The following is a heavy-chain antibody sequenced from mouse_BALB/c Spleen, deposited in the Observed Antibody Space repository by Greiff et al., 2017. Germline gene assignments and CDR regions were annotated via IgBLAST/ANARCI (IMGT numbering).Heavy chain of an antibody. Sequence: EVKLQESGPSLVKPSQTLSLTCSVTGDSITSGYWNWIRKFPGNKLEYMGYISYSGSTYYNPSLKSRISITRDTSKNQYYLQLNSMTPEDTATYYCAARHSSGYAWFAYWGQGTLVTVSA. D-gene: IGHD3-1*01. CDR1: GDSITSGY. CDR2: ISYSGST. V-gene: IGHV3-8*02. CDR3: AARHSSGYAWFAY. J-gene: IGHJ3*01.